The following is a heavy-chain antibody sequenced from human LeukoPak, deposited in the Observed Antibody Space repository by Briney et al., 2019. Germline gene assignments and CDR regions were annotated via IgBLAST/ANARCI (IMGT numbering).Heavy chain of an antibody. CDR2: IYSDGTT. Sequence: GGSLRLSCAASGFTVSSTYMSWVRQAPGKGLEWVSLIYSDGTTFYADSVKGRFAISTDDSKNTLYLQMSSLRAEDTAVYYCARDSSSFPNYFDYWGQGTLITVSS. CDR1: GFTVSSTY. D-gene: IGHD2-21*01. CDR3: ARDSSSFPNYFDY. J-gene: IGHJ4*02. V-gene: IGHV3-53*01.